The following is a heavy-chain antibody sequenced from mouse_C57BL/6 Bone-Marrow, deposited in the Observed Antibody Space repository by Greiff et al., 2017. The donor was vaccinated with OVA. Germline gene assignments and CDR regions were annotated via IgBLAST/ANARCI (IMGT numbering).Heavy chain of an antibody. V-gene: IGHV1-9*01. D-gene: IGHD2-4*01. CDR2: ILPGSGST. CDR3: SSARIYYDYSY. J-gene: IGHJ3*01. CDR1: GYTFTGYW. Sequence: VQLQQSGAELMKPGASVTLSCKATGYTFTGYWIEWVKQRPGHGLEWIGEILPGSGSTNYNEKFKGKATFTADPSSNTAYMQLSSLTTADSAIYFCSSARIYYDYSYWGQGTLVTVSA.